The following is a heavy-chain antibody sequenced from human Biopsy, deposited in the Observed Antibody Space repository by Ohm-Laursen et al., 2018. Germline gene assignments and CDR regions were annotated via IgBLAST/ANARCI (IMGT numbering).Heavy chain of an antibody. D-gene: IGHD3-22*01. CDR1: GESFNGYY. CDR2: INHSGRT. Sequence: SDTLSLTCAVYGESFNGYYWSWIRQTPGKGLEWIGEINHSGRTNYNPSLKSRVTISVDTPKNQFSLKVRSVTAADTAVYYCVRGVDYYDPYHYYALDVWGQGTTVTVS. J-gene: IGHJ6*02. V-gene: IGHV4-34*01. CDR3: VRGVDYYDPYHYYALDV.